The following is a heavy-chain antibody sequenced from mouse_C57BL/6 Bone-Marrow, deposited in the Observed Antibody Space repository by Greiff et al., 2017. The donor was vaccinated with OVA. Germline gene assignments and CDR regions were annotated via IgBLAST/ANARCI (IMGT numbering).Heavy chain of an antibody. CDR2: INPSNGGT. CDR1: GYTFTSYW. D-gene: IGHD3-2*02. J-gene: IGHJ1*03. Sequence: VQLQQSGTELVKPGASVKLSCKASGYTFTSYWMHWVKQRPGQGLEWIGNINPSNGGTNYNEKFKSKATLTVDKSSSTAYMQLSSLTSEDSAVYDCAREAAQAPWYFDVWGTGTTVTVSS. V-gene: IGHV1-53*01. CDR3: AREAAQAPWYFDV.